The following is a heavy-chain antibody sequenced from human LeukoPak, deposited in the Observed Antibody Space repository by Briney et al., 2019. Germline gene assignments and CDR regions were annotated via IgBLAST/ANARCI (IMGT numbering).Heavy chain of an antibody. V-gene: IGHV3-53*01. J-gene: IGHJ4*02. CDR1: GFPVSSNH. Sequence: PGGSLRLSCAVSGFPVSSNHMGWVRQAPGKGLEWVSVIFGGGKTSYAGSVQGRVTLSRDNSKNTLYLQMIRLRVKDTAVYYCAAWRGSSWFDYWGQGTLVTVSS. D-gene: IGHD6-13*01. CDR2: IFGGGKT. CDR3: AAWRGSSWFDY.